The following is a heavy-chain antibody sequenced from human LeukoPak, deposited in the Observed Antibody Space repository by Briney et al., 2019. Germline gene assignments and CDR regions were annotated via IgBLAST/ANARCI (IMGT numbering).Heavy chain of an antibody. CDR2: ISGSGTTT. V-gene: IGHV3-23*01. Sequence: GGSLRLSCAASGFSFRAYGMSWVRLIPGKGLEWVSAISGSGTTTYYADSVKGRFTISRDNSKNTLCLQMNSLRAEDTAIYYCAKEGTLHFYNSYYFDYWGQGTLVTVSS. CDR1: GFSFRAYG. CDR3: AKEGTLHFYNSYYFDY. J-gene: IGHJ4*02. D-gene: IGHD3-22*01.